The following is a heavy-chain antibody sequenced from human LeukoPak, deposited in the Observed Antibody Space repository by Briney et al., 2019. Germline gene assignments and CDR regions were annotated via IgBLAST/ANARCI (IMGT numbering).Heavy chain of an antibody. CDR1: RFTFSSYS. CDR3: AKGHGSSWSFFDY. CDR2: LSSGDST. J-gene: IGHJ4*02. V-gene: IGHV3-23*01. Sequence: PGGSLRLSCAASRFTFSSYSMSWVRQAPGKGLEWVSSLSSGDSTYYADSVKGRFTISRDNSKNTLYLQLNSLRAEDTAVYYCAKGHGSSWSFFDYWGREPWSPSPQ. D-gene: IGHD6-13*01.